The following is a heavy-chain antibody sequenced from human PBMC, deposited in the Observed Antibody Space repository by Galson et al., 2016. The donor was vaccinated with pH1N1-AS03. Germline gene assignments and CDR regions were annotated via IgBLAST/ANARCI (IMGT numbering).Heavy chain of an antibody. J-gene: IGHJ4*02. D-gene: IGHD5-12*01. CDR1: GYTFTSYT. CDR2: INTNTGNP. CDR3: ARGYMSVSGCWDY. Sequence: SVKVSCKASGYTFTSYTMTWVRQAPGQGLECMGWINTNTGNPTYAQGFTGRFAFSLDTSVSTAYLQIGSLKAEDTAVYYCARGYMSVSGCWDYWGQGTLVTVSS. V-gene: IGHV7-4-1*01.